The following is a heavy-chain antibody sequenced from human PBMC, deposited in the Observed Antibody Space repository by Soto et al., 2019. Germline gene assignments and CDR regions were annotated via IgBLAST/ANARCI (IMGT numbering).Heavy chain of an antibody. CDR3: AKPNLYCSSTSCYDY. D-gene: IGHD2-2*01. Sequence: EVQLLESGGGLVQPGGSLRLSCAASGFTFSSYAMSWVRQAPGKGLEWVSVISGSGGRINYADSVKGRFTISRDNSKNTLYLQMNSLRGKDTAIYYCAKPNLYCSSTSCYDYWGQGTLVTVSS. CDR1: GFTFSSYA. CDR2: ISGSGGRI. V-gene: IGHV3-23*01. J-gene: IGHJ4*02.